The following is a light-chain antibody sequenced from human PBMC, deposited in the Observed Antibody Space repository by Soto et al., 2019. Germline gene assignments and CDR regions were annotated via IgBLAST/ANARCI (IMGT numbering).Light chain of an antibody. CDR1: ESVSRN. CDR3: QQYNSGAAIT. J-gene: IGKJ5*01. V-gene: IGKV3-15*01. CDR2: DAS. Sequence: EVEIREFPDRQSVSQGERATLSCRASESVSRNLAWYQQKPGQAPRLLIYDASTRATGIPDRFSGGGSGTEFTLTISCLHSEDFVVYFCQQYNSGAAITFGLGARLEIK.